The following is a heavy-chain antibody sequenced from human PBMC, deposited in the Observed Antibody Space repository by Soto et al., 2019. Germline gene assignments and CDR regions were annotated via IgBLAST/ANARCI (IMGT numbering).Heavy chain of an antibody. CDR3: VQTTGWPGFDF. J-gene: IGHJ4*02. CDR2: IYGGGTT. CDR1: EFTVSSKY. Sequence: EVQLVESGGGLIQPGGSLRLSCAASEFTVSSKYMTWVRQAPGKGLEWVSVIYGGGTTYYADSVKGRFTISRDNSKNTLYLQVNSLRAEDTAVYYCVQTTGWPGFDFWGQGTLVTVSS. V-gene: IGHV3-53*01. D-gene: IGHD6-19*01.